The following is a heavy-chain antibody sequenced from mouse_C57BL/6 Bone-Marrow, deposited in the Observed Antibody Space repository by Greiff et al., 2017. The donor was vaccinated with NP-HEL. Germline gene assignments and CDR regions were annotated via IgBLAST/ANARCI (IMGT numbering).Heavy chain of an antibody. Sequence: EVQLVESGGGLVQPGGSMKLSCAASGFTFSDAWLDWVRQSPEKGLEWVAEIRNKANNHATYYAESVKGRFTISRDDSKSSVYLQMNSLRAEDTGIYYCTRRFTTAFDYWGQGTTLTVSS. J-gene: IGHJ2*01. CDR3: TRRFTTAFDY. CDR2: IRNKANNHAT. CDR1: GFTFSDAW. D-gene: IGHD1-2*01. V-gene: IGHV6-6*01.